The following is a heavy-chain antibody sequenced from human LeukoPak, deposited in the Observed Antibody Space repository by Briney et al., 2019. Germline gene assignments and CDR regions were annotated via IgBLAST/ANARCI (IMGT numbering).Heavy chain of an antibody. CDR2: IYYSGST. CDR1: GGSISSSSYY. Sequence: NPSETLSLTCTVSGGSISSSSYYWGWIRQPPGKGLEWIGSIYYSGSTYYNPSLKSRVTISVDTSKNQFSLKLSSVTAADTAVYYCARHRIGIVLRFLEWPEDFDLWGRGTLVTVSS. V-gene: IGHV4-39*01. D-gene: IGHD3-3*01. J-gene: IGHJ2*01. CDR3: ARHRIGIVLRFLEWPEDFDL.